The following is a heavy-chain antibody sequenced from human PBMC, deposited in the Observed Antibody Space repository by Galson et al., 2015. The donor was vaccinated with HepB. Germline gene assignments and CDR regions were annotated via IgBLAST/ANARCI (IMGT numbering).Heavy chain of an antibody. D-gene: IGHD2/OR15-2a*01. J-gene: IGHJ4*02. CDR3: TSAFWGPQY. V-gene: IGHV3-7*01. CDR2: IKEDGTDK. CDR1: SFTFSTSW. Sequence: SLRLSCAASSFTFSTSWMSWVRQAPGKGLEWVGCIKEDGTDKYYVDSVKGRFTISRDNAENSLYLQMNSLRAEDTAVYYCTSAFWGPQYWGQGALVAVSS.